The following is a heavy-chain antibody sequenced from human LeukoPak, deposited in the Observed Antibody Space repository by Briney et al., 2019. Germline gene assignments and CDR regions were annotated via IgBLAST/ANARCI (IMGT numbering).Heavy chain of an antibody. CDR3: ASGSFFFSGYSYNWLDP. V-gene: IGHV3-23*01. J-gene: IGHJ5*02. Sequence: GGSLRLSCAASGFPLSSYGMSWVRQAPGKGPEWVSAIRRSSGTTYYADSVKGRFTISRDNSKNTLYLQMDSLRVEDTAVYYCASGSFFFSGYSYNWLDPAGEGTLVTVSS. CDR2: IRRSSGTT. D-gene: IGHD3-22*01. CDR1: GFPLSSYG.